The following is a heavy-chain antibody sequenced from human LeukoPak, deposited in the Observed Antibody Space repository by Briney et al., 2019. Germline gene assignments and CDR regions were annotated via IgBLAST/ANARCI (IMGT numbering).Heavy chain of an antibody. Sequence: SVKVSCKASGGTFSSYAISWVRQAPGQGLEWMGGIIPIFGTANYAQKFQGRVTITTDESTSTAYMELSSLRSEDTAVYYCARAAPMDDAFDIWGQGTMVTVSS. CDR3: ARAAPMDDAFDI. CDR2: IIPIFGTA. D-gene: IGHD3-10*01. V-gene: IGHV1-69*05. CDR1: GGTFSSYA. J-gene: IGHJ3*02.